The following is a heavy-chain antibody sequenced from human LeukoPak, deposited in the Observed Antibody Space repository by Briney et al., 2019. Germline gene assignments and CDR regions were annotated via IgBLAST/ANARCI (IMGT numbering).Heavy chain of an antibody. D-gene: IGHD5-18*01. V-gene: IGHV3-7*01. CDR1: GFAFSDSW. Sequence: GGSLRLSCAASGFAFSDSWMTWIRQAPGKGLEWVAFIKGDGSAKKYVDSVKGRFAISRDNAKNSLFLQMNSLRAEDTAVYYCAKDRGWIQHDIWGQGTMVTVSS. CDR3: AKDRGWIQHDI. CDR2: IKGDGSAK. J-gene: IGHJ3*02.